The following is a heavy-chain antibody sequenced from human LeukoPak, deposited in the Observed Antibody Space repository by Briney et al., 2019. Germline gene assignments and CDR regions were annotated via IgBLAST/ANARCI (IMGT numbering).Heavy chain of an antibody. CDR2: IYYSGTT. J-gene: IGHJ4*02. D-gene: IGHD6-13*01. CDR1: GGSISSYY. CDR3: ARGVYIAAAQYGY. Sequence: SETLSLTCTVSGGSISSYYWSWIRLPPGKGLEWIGYIYYSGTTNYNPSLKSRVTISVDTSKNQFSLKLSPVTAADTAVYYCARGVYIAAAQYGYWGQGTLVTVSS. V-gene: IGHV4-59*01.